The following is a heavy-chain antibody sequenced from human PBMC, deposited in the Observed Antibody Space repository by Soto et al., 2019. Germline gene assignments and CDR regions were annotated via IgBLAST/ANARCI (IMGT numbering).Heavy chain of an antibody. J-gene: IGHJ6*02. D-gene: IGHD3-9*01. CDR1: GFTFSSYS. CDR3: ATHPIPINDYYYYGMDV. Sequence: EVQLVESGGGLVKPGGSLRLSCAASGFTFSSYSMNWVRQAPGKGLEWVSSISSSSSYIYYADSVKGGFTISRDNAKNSLYLQLNSLRAEDTAVYYCATHPIPINDYYYYGMDVWGQGTTVTVSS. V-gene: IGHV3-21*01. CDR2: ISSSSSYI.